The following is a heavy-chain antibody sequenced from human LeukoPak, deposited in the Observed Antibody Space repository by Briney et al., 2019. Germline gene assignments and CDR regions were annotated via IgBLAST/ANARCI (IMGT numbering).Heavy chain of an antibody. CDR3: ARSRGDYEDVGFDY. CDR1: GGSISSGSYY. J-gene: IGHJ4*02. V-gene: IGHV4-61*02. Sequence: PSETLSLTCIVSGGSISSGSYYWSWIRQPAGKGLEWIGRIYTSGSTNYNPSLKRRVTISVDTSKNQFSLKLSSVTAADTAVYYCARSRGDYEDVGFDYWGQGTLVTVSS. D-gene: IGHD4-17*01. CDR2: IYTSGST.